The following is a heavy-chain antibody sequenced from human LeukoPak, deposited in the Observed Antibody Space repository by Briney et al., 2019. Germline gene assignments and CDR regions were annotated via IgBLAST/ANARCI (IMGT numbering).Heavy chain of an antibody. D-gene: IGHD3-9*01. CDR3: ARGLRYYYYYYMDV. CDR2: IHWNGDTT. CDR1: GFTFDDYG. J-gene: IGHJ6*03. V-gene: IGHV3-20*04. Sequence: GGSLRLSXTASGFTFDDYGMNWVRQAPGKGLEWISGIHWNGDTTNYAASVERRFTISRDNAKNSLYLQMNSLRAEDTALYYCARGLRYYYYYYMDVWGKGTTVTVSS.